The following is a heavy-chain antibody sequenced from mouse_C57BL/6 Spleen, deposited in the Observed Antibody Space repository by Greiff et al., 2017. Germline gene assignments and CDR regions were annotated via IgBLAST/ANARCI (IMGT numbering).Heavy chain of an antibody. J-gene: IGHJ2*01. V-gene: IGHV1-77*01. CDR2: LGPGSGST. CDR1: GYTFTDYY. D-gene: IGHD3-2*02. Sequence: VQLMESGAELVKPGASVQISCKASGYTFTDYYINWVKQRPGQGLEWIGKLGPGSGSTYYNEKFKGKATLTADKSYSTAYMQLRSLTSEDSAVYFCARGGAQTAQATYFDYWGQGTTLTVSS. CDR3: ARGGAQTAQATYFDY.